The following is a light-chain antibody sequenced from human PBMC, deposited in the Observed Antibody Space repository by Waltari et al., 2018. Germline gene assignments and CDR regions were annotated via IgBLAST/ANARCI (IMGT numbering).Light chain of an antibody. V-gene: IGLV1-47*01. CDR2: RNS. Sequence: QSVLTQPPSASGTPGQRVTISCSGSSSNIGSNYIYWYQHLPVAAPKLLIYRNSQRPSGVPDRFSGSKSGTSASLAISGLRSEDEADYYCATWDDSPSGHVLFGGGTKLTVL. CDR1: SSNIGSNY. J-gene: IGLJ2*01. CDR3: ATWDDSPSGHVL.